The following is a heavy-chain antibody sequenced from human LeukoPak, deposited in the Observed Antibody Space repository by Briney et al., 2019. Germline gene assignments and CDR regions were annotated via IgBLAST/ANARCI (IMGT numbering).Heavy chain of an antibody. J-gene: IGHJ5*02. CDR1: GFTLSDYG. V-gene: IGHV3-74*01. CDR3: VRAVFSLGES. D-gene: IGHD4-17*01. CDR2: INHDGRIR. Sequence: GGSLRLSCAASGFTLSDYGMHWVRQAPGKGLVWVSHINHDGRIRNYADSVKGRFTISRDISKNTLYLQMNSLGADDTAIYYCVRAVFSLGESWGPGTLVTVSS.